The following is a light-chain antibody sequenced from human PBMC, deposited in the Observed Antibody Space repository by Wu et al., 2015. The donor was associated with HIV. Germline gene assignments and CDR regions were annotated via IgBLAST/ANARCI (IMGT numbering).Light chain of an antibody. V-gene: IGKV3-15*01. J-gene: IGKJ4*01. CDR3: QQRPHPRT. CDR1: QSVSSN. CDR2: GAS. Sequence: EIVMTQSPATLSVSPGERATLSCRASQSVSSNLAWYQQKPGQAPRLLIYGASTRATGIPARFSGSGSGTEFTLTISSLEPEDFAVYYCQQRPHPRTFGGGTKVEIK.